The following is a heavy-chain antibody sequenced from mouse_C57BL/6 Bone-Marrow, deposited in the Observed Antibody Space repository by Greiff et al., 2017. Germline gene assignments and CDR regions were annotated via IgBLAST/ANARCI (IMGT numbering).Heavy chain of an antibody. V-gene: IGHV14-4*01. CDR3: TTFGYEDY. D-gene: IGHD2-2*01. CDR2: IDPENGDT. J-gene: IGHJ2*01. Sequence: EVQVVESGAELVRPGASVKLSCTASGFNIKDDYMHWVKQRPEPGLEWIGWIDPENGDTEYASKFQGKATITADTSSNTAYLQLSSLTSEDTAVYYCTTFGYEDYWGQGTTLTVSS. CDR1: GFNIKDDY.